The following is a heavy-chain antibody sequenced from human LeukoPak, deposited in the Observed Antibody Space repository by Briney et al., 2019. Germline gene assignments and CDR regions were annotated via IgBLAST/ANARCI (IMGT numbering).Heavy chain of an antibody. Sequence: GGTLRLSCAASGFTFSSFGMSWVRQAPGKGLEWVSAISSTGGTAYYADSVKGRFTISRDNSKNTLYLQMNSLRAEDTAVYYCANSPLLWFGELPLNWGQGTLVTVSS. CDR2: ISSTGGTA. CDR3: ANSPLLWFGELPLN. CDR1: GFTFSSFG. J-gene: IGHJ4*02. V-gene: IGHV3-23*01. D-gene: IGHD3-10*01.